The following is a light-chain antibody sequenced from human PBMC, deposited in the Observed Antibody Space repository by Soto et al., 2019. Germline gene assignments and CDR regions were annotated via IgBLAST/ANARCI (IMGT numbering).Light chain of an antibody. CDR3: QQYHIYPLT. CDR2: KTS. J-gene: IGKJ4*01. Sequence: IQMTQSPSTLSASVGDRVTITCRASQSIRSWLAWYQQKPGKAPKLLISKTSSLESGVPSRFSGSGSGTEFTLTISSLQPDDSATYYCQQYHIYPLTFGGGTKVEIK. V-gene: IGKV1-5*03. CDR1: QSIRSW.